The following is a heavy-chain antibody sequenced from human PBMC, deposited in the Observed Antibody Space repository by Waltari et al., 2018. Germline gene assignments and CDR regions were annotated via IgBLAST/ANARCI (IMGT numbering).Heavy chain of an antibody. Sequence: EVQLLESGGGLIQPGGSLGLSCAASGCIFSTNAMSWVRQFPGKGLEWVSGIGSGGETHYTDSVKGRFTISRDNSKSSLYLQMNSLRAEDTAVYYCAKDLYWWTAADYWGQGILVTVSS. V-gene: IGHV3-23*01. CDR2: IGSGGET. CDR1: GCIFSTNA. J-gene: IGHJ4*02. D-gene: IGHD6-13*01. CDR3: AKDLYWWTAADY.